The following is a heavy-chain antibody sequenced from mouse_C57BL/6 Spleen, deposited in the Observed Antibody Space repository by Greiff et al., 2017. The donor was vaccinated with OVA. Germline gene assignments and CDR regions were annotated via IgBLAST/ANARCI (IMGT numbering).Heavy chain of an antibody. J-gene: IGHJ4*01. CDR3: ARGGYYYGSSDYAMDY. CDR2: ISSGSSTI. D-gene: IGHD1-1*01. Sequence: EVKLMESGGGLVKPGGSLKLSCAASGFTFSDYGMHWVRQAPEKGLEWVAYISSGSSTIYYADTVKGRFTIARDNAKNTLFLQMTSLRSEDTAMYYCARGGYYYGSSDYAMDYWGQGTSVTVSS. CDR1: GFTFSDYG. V-gene: IGHV5-17*01.